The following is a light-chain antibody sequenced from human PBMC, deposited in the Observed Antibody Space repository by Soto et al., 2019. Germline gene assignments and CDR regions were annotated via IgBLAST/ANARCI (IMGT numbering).Light chain of an antibody. CDR2: NNN. J-gene: IGLJ1*01. Sequence: QSVLTQPPSVSGAPGQSVTISCTGSSSNIGAGYDVHWYQRLPGTAPKVLIYNNNNRPSGVPDRFSGSKSGTSASLAITGLQAEDDADYYCQSYDSSLSGSYVLGTGTKVTVL. CDR1: SSNIGAGYD. CDR3: QSYDSSLSGSYV. V-gene: IGLV1-40*01.